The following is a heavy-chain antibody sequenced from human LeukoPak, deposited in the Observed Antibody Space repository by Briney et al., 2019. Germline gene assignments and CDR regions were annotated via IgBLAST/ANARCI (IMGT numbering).Heavy chain of an antibody. J-gene: IGHJ4*02. CDR1: GGSISSSGYY. Sequence: SETLSLTCTVSGGSISSSGYYWSWIRQPPGKGLEWIGYIYYSGSTNYNPSLKSRVTISVDTSKNQFSLKLSSVTAADTAVYYCAGDYGSGSYQGWGQGTLVTVSS. CDR3: AGDYGSGSYQG. V-gene: IGHV4-61*08. D-gene: IGHD3-10*01. CDR2: IYYSGST.